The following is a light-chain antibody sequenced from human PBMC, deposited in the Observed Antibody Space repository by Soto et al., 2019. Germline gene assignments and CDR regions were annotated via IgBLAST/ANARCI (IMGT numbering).Light chain of an antibody. J-gene: IGLJ1*01. Sequence: QSVLTQPASVSGSPGQPITISCTGTSGDIGSYNRVSWYQQHPGKAPKLIIYEVTDRPSGVSNRFSGSKSGNTASLTISGLQAEDEAEYYCSSYTNINTRACVFGPGTKVTVL. CDR2: EVT. V-gene: IGLV2-14*01. CDR1: SGDIGSYNR. CDR3: SSYTNINTRACV.